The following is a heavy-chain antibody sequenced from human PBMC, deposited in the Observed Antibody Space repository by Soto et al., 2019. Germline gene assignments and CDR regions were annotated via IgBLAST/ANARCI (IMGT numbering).Heavy chain of an antibody. D-gene: IGHD2-2*01. Sequence: PGGSLRLSCAASGFTFRSYAMSWVRQAPGKGLEWVSDISGSGGTTYYADSVKGRFTISRDNSKDTLYLQMNSLRAEDTAVYYCAKDRWDIVVVPAYNWIDPWGQGTLVTVSS. CDR1: GFTFRSYA. V-gene: IGHV3-23*01. CDR2: ISGSGGTT. CDR3: AKDRWDIVVVPAYNWIDP. J-gene: IGHJ5*02.